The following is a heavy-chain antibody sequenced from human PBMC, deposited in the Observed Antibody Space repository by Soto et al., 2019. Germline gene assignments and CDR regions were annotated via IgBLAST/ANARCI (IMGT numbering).Heavy chain of an antibody. J-gene: IGHJ4*02. CDR3: ATMDLRQYYFAY. V-gene: IGHV3-15*07. Sequence: DVQLVESGGGLVKPGGSLRLSCAASDFTFTSAWMNWLRQAPGKGLEWVGRIKSRADGGETHYATPVRGRFTVSRDDSKSTLYPQINSLTTEDTAVYYCATMDLRQYYFAYWGQGTLVTVSS. CDR2: IKSRADGGET. CDR1: DFTFTSAW. D-gene: IGHD3-10*01.